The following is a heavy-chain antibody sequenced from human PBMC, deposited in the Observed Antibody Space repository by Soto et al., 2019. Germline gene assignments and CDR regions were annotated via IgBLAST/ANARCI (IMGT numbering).Heavy chain of an antibody. J-gene: IGHJ3*02. CDR3: ARMVERLNVTNLDAAAFDI. CDR1: GYNFDSYW. Sequence: EVQLVQSGAEVKKPGESLRISCKASGYNFDSYWITWVRQMPGKGLEWMGRVDPSDSYTNYSPSFEGHVTISSDKSLSTSYLHWTSLKASDTAVYFCARMVERLNVTNLDAAAFDIWGQGTMVTVSS. CDR2: VDPSDSYT. D-gene: IGHD6-25*01. V-gene: IGHV5-10-1*03.